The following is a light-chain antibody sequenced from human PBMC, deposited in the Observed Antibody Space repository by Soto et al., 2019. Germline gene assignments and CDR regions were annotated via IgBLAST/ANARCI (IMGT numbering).Light chain of an antibody. Sequence: DIQMTQSPSTMSASVGDRVTITCRASQTISNYLTWYQQRPGKAPKLLIYRSSILQNAVPSRFSSSGSGTEFTLTISSLQPDAFATYYCQQYYIYATFGQGTRVEI. V-gene: IGKV1-5*03. CDR1: QTISNY. CDR3: QQYYIYAT. CDR2: RSS. J-gene: IGKJ1*01.